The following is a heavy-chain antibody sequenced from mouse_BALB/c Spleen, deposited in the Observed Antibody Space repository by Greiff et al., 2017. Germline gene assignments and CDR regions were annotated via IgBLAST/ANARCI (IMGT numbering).Heavy chain of an antibody. Sequence: EVHLVESGGGLVKPGGSLKLSCAASGFAFSSYDMSWVRQTPEKRLEWVAYISSGGGSTYYPDTVKGRFTISRDNAKNTLYLQMSSLKSEDTAMYYYARHPTYWGQGTTLTVSS. V-gene: IGHV5-12-1*01. J-gene: IGHJ2*01. D-gene: IGHD2-10*01. CDR2: ISSGGGST. CDR3: ARHPTY. CDR1: GFAFSSYD.